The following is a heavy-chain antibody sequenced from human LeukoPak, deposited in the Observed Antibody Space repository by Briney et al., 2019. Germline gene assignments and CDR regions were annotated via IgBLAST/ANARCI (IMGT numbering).Heavy chain of an antibody. J-gene: IGHJ4*02. D-gene: IGHD1-26*01. CDR1: GGSISSSNW. Sequence: PSETLSLTCAVSGGSISSSNWWSWVRQPPGKGLEWIGGIYHSGSTNYNPSLKSRVTISVDKSKNQFSLKLSSVTAADTAVYYCARDSGSYFGYIDYWGQGTLVTVSS. CDR3: ARDSGSYFGYIDY. CDR2: IYHSGST. V-gene: IGHV4-4*02.